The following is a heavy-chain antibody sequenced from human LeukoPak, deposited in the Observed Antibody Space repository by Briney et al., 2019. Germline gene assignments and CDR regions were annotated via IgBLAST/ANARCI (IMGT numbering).Heavy chain of an antibody. D-gene: IGHD3-9*01. CDR1: GFTFSGYS. Sequence: GGSLRLSCAASGFTFSGYSMNWVRQAPGKGLEWVSSISSSSSYIYYADSVKGRFTISRDNAKNSPYLQMNSLRAEDTAVYYCARGVVRYFDYWGQGALVTVSS. J-gene: IGHJ4*02. CDR2: ISSSSSYI. V-gene: IGHV3-21*01. CDR3: ARGVVRYFDY.